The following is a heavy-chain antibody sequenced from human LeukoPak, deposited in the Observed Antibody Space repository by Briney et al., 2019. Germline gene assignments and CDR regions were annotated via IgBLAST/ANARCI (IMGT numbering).Heavy chain of an antibody. Sequence: ASVKVSCKASGGTFSSYAISWVRQAPGQGLEWMGWISPYNGNTNYAQKVQGRVTVTTDTSTNTAYMELRRLRSDDTAVYYCTRTVLDCTNGVCYDYWGQGTLVTVSS. CDR3: TRTVLDCTNGVCYDY. CDR1: GGTFSSYA. J-gene: IGHJ4*02. D-gene: IGHD2-8*01. CDR2: ISPYNGNT. V-gene: IGHV1-18*01.